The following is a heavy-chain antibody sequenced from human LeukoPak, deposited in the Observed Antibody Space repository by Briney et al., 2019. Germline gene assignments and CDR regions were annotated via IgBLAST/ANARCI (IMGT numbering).Heavy chain of an antibody. J-gene: IGHJ4*02. D-gene: IGHD3-9*01. V-gene: IGHV1-2*06. CDR3: TRDAERLRYFEWLSNTYRDY. CDR1: GYTLTGYH. Sequence: ASVKDSCKASGYTLTGYHMHWVRQARGQGREWMGRISPNSGGTNYAQKFQGRVTMTRDTSISTAYMEVSRLRSYDSAVYYCTRDAERLRYFEWLSNTYRDYWGQGTLVTVSS. CDR2: ISPNSGGT.